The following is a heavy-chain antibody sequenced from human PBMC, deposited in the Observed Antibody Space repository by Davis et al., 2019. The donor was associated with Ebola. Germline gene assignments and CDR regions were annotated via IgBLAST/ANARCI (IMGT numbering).Heavy chain of an antibody. CDR3: AAIFARYSSGRQVDY. V-gene: IGHV4-34*01. CDR1: GGSFSGYY. Sequence: SETLSLTCAVYGGSFSGYYWSWIRQPPGKGLEWIGEINHSGSTNYNPSLKSRVTISVDTSKNQFSLKLSSVTAADTAVYYCAAIFARYSSGRQVDYWGQGTLVTVSS. J-gene: IGHJ4*02. D-gene: IGHD6-19*01. CDR2: INHSGST.